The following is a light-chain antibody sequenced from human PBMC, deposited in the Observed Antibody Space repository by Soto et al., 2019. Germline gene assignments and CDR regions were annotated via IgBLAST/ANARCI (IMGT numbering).Light chain of an antibody. CDR3: QQYGSSPYT. V-gene: IGKV3-20*01. CDR2: GAS. Sequence: EIVLTQSPGTLSLSPGERATLSCRASQSVSSSYLAWYQQKPGQAPRLLIYGASSRATGIPDRFSGSGYGTDFTLTISRLEPEDFAVYYCQQYGSSPYTFCQGPKLEIK. J-gene: IGKJ2*01. CDR1: QSVSSSY.